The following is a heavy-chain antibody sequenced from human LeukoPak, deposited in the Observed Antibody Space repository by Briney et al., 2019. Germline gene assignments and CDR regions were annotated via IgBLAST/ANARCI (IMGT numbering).Heavy chain of an antibody. V-gene: IGHV4-59*01. Sequence: SETLSLTCTVSGGSISSYYWSWIRQPPGKGLEWIGYIYYNGNTNYNPSLKSRVTISVDTSKRQFSLKLSSVIAADTAVYYCARVPIAVAGNPDYWGQGTLVTVSS. CDR2: IYYNGNT. D-gene: IGHD6-13*01. CDR3: ARVPIAVAGNPDY. CDR1: GGSISSYY. J-gene: IGHJ4*02.